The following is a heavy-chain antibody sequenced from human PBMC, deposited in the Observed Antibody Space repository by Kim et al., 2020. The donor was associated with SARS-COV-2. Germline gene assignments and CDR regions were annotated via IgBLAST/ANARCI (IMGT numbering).Heavy chain of an antibody. Sequence: YAQGFTGRFVFALDTSVSTAYLQSSSLKAEDTAVYYCARVSRFGEFHFDYWGQGTLVTVSS. J-gene: IGHJ4*02. CDR3: ARVSRFGEFHFDY. V-gene: IGHV7-4-1*02. D-gene: IGHD3-10*01.